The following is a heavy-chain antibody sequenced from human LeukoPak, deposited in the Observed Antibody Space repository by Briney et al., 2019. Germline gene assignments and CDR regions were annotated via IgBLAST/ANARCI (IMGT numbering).Heavy chain of an antibody. V-gene: IGHV1-69*01. CDR2: IIPIFGTA. CDR1: GGTFSSYA. CDR3: ARATYPNDAFDI. J-gene: IGHJ3*02. D-gene: IGHD3-16*01. Sequence: SVKVSCKASGGTFSSYAISWVRQAPGQGLEWMGGIIPIFGTANYAQKFQDRVTITADESTSTAYMELSSLRSEDTAVYYCARATYPNDAFDIWGQGTMVTVSS.